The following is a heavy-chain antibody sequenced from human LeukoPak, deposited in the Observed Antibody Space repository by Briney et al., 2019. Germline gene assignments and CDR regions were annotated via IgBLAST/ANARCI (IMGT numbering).Heavy chain of an antibody. CDR3: ARKPYDFWSGYFSVDFDY. V-gene: IGHV4-4*02. Sequence: SGTLSLTCAVSGGSISSSNWWSWVRQPPGKGLELIGEIYHIGSTNYNPSLKSRVTISVDKSKNQFSLKLSSVTAADTAVYYCARKPYDFWSGYFSVDFDYWGQGTLVTVSS. CDR2: IYHIGST. CDR1: GGSISSSNW. J-gene: IGHJ4*02. D-gene: IGHD3-3*01.